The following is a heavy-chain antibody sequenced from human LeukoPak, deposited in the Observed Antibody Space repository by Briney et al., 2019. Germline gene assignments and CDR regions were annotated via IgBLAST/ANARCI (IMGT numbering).Heavy chain of an antibody. CDR3: ARDRGFSSAWGGDYYYGMDV. CDR2: IYYSGSA. Sequence: PSETLSLTCTVSGGSRSSYYWSWIRQPPGKRLEWIGYIYYSGSAIYNPSLRSRVTISRDTSKNQFSLKLNSVTAADTAMYYCARDRGFSSAWGGDYYYGMDVWGKGTTVTVSS. V-gene: IGHV4-59*01. CDR1: GGSRSSYY. D-gene: IGHD3-22*01. J-gene: IGHJ6*04.